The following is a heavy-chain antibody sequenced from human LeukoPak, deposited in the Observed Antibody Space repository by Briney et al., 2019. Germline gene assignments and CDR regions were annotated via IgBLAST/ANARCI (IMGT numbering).Heavy chain of an antibody. CDR3: ARGRGDYDILTGYYYDFPNVFDY. Sequence: GGSLRLSCAASGFTFSTYSMNWVRQAPGKGLEWVSYIDTGTSTIYYADSVKGRFTISKDNAKNSLYLQMNSLRTEDTAVYYCARGRGDYDILTGYYYDFPNVFDYWGQGTLVTVSS. J-gene: IGHJ4*02. CDR2: IDTGTSTI. D-gene: IGHD3-9*01. CDR1: GFTFSTYS. V-gene: IGHV3-48*01.